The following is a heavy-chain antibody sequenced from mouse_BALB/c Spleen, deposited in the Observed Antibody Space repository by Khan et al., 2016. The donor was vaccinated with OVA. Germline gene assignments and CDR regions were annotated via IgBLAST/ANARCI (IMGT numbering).Heavy chain of an antibody. J-gene: IGHJ4*01. CDR3: ARPSTMEYDYVMDY. V-gene: IGHV5-12-2*01. D-gene: IGHD2-1*01. CDR2: INHGGGGT. CDR1: GFTFSSYT. Sequence: EVQLVESGGGLVQPGGSLKLSCVVSGFTFSSYTMSWVRQTPEKRLQWVAFINHGGGGTYYPDTVQGRFTISRDNAKNTLYLQMSSLKSEDTAMYYCARPSTMEYDYVMDYWGQGTSVTVSS.